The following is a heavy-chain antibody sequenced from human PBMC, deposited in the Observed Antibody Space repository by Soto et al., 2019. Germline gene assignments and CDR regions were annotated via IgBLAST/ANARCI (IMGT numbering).Heavy chain of an antibody. D-gene: IGHD3-10*01. CDR3: AKFRAGLGSQTDS. V-gene: IGHV3-23*01. Sequence: EVQLLESGGNLVQPGGSLRLSCAASGFTFSSYAMSWVRQAPGKGLEWVSTVGVSGATTYYTDSVKGRFTISRDNSNNTLFLQMHSLRAEDTAIYSWAKFRAGLGSQTDSWGQGTLVTVSS. CDR2: VGVSGATT. J-gene: IGHJ4*02. CDR1: GFTFSSYA.